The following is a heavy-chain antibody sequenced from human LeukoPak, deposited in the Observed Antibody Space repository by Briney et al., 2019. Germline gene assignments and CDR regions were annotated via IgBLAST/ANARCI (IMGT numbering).Heavy chain of an antibody. CDR3: AKASLRVVVISHFDY. J-gene: IGHJ4*02. V-gene: IGHV3-23*01. CDR2: ISGSGGST. D-gene: IGHD3-22*01. Sequence: PGGSLRLSCAASGFTFSSYGMSWVRQAPGKGLEWVSAISGSGGSTYYADSVKGRFTISRDNSKNTLYLQMNSLRAEDTAVYYCAKASLRVVVISHFDYWGQGTLVTVPS. CDR1: GFTFSSYG.